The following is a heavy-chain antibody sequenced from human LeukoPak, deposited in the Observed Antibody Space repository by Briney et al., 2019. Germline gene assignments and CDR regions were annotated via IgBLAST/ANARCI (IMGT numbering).Heavy chain of an antibody. J-gene: IGHJ3*02. Sequence: SETLSLTCTVSGGSISNYYWSWLRQPAGKGREWIGRKYARGSSNYNPPVQSRVTMSVDTSKNQFSLKLRSVTAADTAVYYCARGRYCSADICTGGDSFDIWGQGTMVSVSP. V-gene: IGHV4-4*07. CDR1: GGSISNYY. CDR2: KYARGSS. CDR3: ARGRYCSADICTGGDSFDI. D-gene: IGHD2-15*01.